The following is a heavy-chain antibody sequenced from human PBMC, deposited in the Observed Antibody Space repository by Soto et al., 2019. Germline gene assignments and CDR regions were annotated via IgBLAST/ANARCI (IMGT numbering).Heavy chain of an antibody. V-gene: IGHV1-46*03. CDR2: INPSGGST. CDR1: GYTFTSYY. Sequence: ASVKVSCKASGYTFTSYYMHWVRQAPGQGLEWMGIINPSGGSTSYAQKFQGRVTMTRDTSTSTVYMELSSLRSEDTAVYYCARVGSHNSSHDTVATVWGQGTLVTVSS. D-gene: IGHD5-12*01. CDR3: ARVGSHNSSHDTVATV. J-gene: IGHJ4*02.